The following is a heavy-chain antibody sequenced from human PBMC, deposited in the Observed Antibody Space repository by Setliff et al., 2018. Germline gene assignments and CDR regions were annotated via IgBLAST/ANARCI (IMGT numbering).Heavy chain of an antibody. V-gene: IGHV1-18*01. Sequence: ASVKVSCKASGYIFNSYGIAWVRQAPGQGLEWMGWISSYNGKTNYAQKLQGRVTIITDESTSTAYMELSSLRTEDTAVYYCAREGVDTRSSTDYRYYMDVWGKGTTVTVSS. J-gene: IGHJ6*03. D-gene: IGHD5-18*01. CDR2: ISSYNGKT. CDR3: AREGVDTRSSTDYRYYMDV. CDR1: GYIFNSYG.